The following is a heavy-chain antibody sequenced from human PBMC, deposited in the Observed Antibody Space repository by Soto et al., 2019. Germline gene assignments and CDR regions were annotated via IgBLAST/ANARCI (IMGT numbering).Heavy chain of an antibody. D-gene: IGHD3-22*01. J-gene: IGHJ4*02. Sequence: ASVKVSCKASGYTFTKYYLHWVRQAPGHGLEWVGIIGPSSGDTTNAQSFQGRLILTRDTSTSTVYLELSSLTSDDTAVYYCARAAYYYDRSRYYPLEYWGQGTQVTVSS. V-gene: IGHV1-46*01. CDR2: IGPSSGDT. CDR1: GYTFTKYY. CDR3: ARAAYYYDRSRYYPLEY.